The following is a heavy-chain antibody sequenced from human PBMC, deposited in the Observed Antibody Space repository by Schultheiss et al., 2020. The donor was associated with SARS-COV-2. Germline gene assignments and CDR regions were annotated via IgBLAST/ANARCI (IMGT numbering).Heavy chain of an antibody. V-gene: IGHV3-30-3*01. D-gene: IGHD4-17*01. CDR2: ISYDGSNK. CDR3: AREYIDYGDPNYYYYYGMDV. J-gene: IGHJ6*02. CDR1: GFTFSSYA. Sequence: GGSLRLSCAASGFTFSSYAMHWVRQAPGKGLEWVAVISYDGSNKYYADSVKGRFTISRDNSKNTLYLQMNSLRAEDTAVYYCAREYIDYGDPNYYYYYGMDVWGQGTTVTVSS.